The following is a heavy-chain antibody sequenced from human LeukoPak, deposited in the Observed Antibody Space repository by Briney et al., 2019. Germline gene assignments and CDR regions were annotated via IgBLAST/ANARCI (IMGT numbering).Heavy chain of an antibody. CDR3: ARDAYSNYAGYFDY. Sequence: GASVKVSCKASGGTFSSYAISWVRQAPGQGLEWMGGIIPIFGTANYAQKFQGRVTITTDESTSTAYMELSSLRSEDTAVYYCARDAYSNYAGYFDYWGQGTLVTVSS. CDR1: GGTFSSYA. CDR2: IIPIFGTA. D-gene: IGHD4-11*01. V-gene: IGHV1-69*05. J-gene: IGHJ4*02.